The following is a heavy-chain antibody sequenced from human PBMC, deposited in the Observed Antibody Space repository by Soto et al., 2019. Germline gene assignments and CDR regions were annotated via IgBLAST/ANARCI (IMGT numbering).Heavy chain of an antibody. CDR3: GRGRSGEIGVFY. D-gene: IGHD1-26*01. CDR2: IGPKNGDT. V-gene: IGHV1-2*02. CDR1: GYTFTGHY. Sequence: QVQLVQSGAEVKESGASVKVSCKASGYTFTGHYIHWVRQAPGQGFEWVGEIGPKNGDTRYAQKFQGRVAMTTVSSITTVYMELSNLSPDDTAVYYCGRGRSGEIGVFYWGQGTLVTVHS. J-gene: IGHJ4*02.